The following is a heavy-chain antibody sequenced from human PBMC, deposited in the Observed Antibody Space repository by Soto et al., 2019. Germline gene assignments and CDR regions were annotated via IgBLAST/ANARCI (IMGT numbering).Heavy chain of an antibody. Sequence: SETLSLTCTVSGCSISSYYWSWIRQPPGKGLEWIGYIYYSGSTNYNPSLKSRVTISVDTSKNQFSLKLSSVTAADTAVYYCARVRGVPAVYGMDVWGQGTTVTVSS. CDR3: ARVRGVPAVYGMDV. CDR1: GCSISSYY. CDR2: IYYSGST. J-gene: IGHJ6*02. V-gene: IGHV4-59*01. D-gene: IGHD2-2*01.